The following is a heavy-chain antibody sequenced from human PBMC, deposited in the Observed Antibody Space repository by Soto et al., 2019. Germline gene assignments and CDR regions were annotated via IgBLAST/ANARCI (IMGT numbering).Heavy chain of an antibody. CDR3: ARDGYCSGDSCYPGAYYYMDV. CDR1: GFTFSSYS. Sequence: GGSLRLSCAASGFTFSSYSMNWVRQAPGKGLEWVSYISSSSSTIYYADSVKGRFTISRDNAKNSLYLQMNGLRAEDTAVYYCARDGYCSGDSCYPGAYYYMDVWGKGTTVTVSS. D-gene: IGHD2-15*01. V-gene: IGHV3-48*01. J-gene: IGHJ6*03. CDR2: ISSSSSTI.